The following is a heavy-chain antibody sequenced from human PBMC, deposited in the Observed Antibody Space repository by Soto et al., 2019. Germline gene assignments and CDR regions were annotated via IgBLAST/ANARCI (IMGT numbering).Heavy chain of an antibody. CDR1: GGSISSSSYY. CDR2: IYYSGST. CDR3: ARHWSLWFGSDPPKYFDC. V-gene: IGHV4-39*01. J-gene: IGHJ4*02. Sequence: QLQLQESGPGLVKPSETLSLTCTVSGGSISSSSYYWGWIRQPPGKGLEWIGSIYYSGSTYYNPSLKSRVTISVDTSNNQFSLKLSSVTAVDTAVYYCARHWSLWFGSDPPKYFDCWGQGTLVTVSS. D-gene: IGHD3-10*01.